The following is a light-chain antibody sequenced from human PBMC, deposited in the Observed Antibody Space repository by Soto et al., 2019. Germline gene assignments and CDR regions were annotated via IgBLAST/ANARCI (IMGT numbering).Light chain of an antibody. CDR3: SSYAGSSNV. V-gene: IGLV2-11*01. Sequence: QSVLTQPRSVSGSPGQSVTISCTGTSSDIGNYNYVSWYQQYPGKAPKLMIYEVXXRPSGVPDRFSGSKSGNTASLTVSGLQAEDEADYYCSSYAGSSNVFGTGTKVTVL. CDR1: SSDIGNYNY. CDR2: EVX. J-gene: IGLJ1*01.